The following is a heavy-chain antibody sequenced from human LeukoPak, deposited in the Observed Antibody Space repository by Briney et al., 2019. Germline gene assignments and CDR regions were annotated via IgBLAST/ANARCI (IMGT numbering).Heavy chain of an antibody. CDR3: ARSRGWLWDDAFDI. D-gene: IGHD6-19*01. CDR1: GFTFSSYS. V-gene: IGHV3-48*04. J-gene: IGHJ3*02. Sequence: GGSLRLSCAASGFTFSSYSMNWVRQAPGKGLEWVSYISSSGSTIYYADSVKGRFTISRDNAKNSLYLQMNSLRAEDTAVYYCARSRGWLWDDAFDIWGQGTMVTVSS. CDR2: ISSSGSTI.